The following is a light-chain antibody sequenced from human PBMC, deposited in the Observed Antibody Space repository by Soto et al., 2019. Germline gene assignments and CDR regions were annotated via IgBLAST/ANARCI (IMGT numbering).Light chain of an antibody. Sequence: EIVLTQSPGTLSLSPGERATLSCRSSQSVSHRYLAWYQQEPGQAPRLLSHRVSIRATGLPDRFRGSGSETDFTLTRRRRGPEECEVHYCRLDVSSRWPFGQGTDVGLK. CDR2: RVS. J-gene: IGKJ1*01. CDR1: QSVSHRY. V-gene: IGKV3-20*01. CDR3: RLDVSSRWP.